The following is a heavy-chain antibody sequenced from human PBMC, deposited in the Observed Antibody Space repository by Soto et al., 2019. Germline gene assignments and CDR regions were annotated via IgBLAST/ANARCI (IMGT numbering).Heavy chain of an antibody. D-gene: IGHD3-16*01. J-gene: IGHJ3*01. CDR2: VYHGGNT. CDR1: GFSISSGNY. Sequence: PSETLSLTCAVSGFSISSGNYWGWIRKHPGKGLEWNGSVYHGGNTYYNPSLKSRVSISIDLSKNQFSLKLTSVTAADTAAYYCARARGDDAFNVWGQGTVVTVSS. CDR3: ARARGDDAFNV. V-gene: IGHV4-38-2*01.